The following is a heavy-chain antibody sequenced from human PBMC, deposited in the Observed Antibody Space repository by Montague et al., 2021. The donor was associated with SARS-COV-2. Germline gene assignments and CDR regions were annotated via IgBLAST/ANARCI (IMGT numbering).Heavy chain of an antibody. Sequence: SLRLSCAASGFTFSTYEMNWVRQAPGKGLQWVSYISSSGSTIYYADSVQGRFTISRDNAKNSLYLQMNNLRAEDTAVYYCTRDLELVFVPDVIDYWGQGTLVTVSS. V-gene: IGHV3-48*03. D-gene: IGHD2-2*01. CDR2: ISSSGSTI. CDR1: GFTFSTYE. J-gene: IGHJ4*02. CDR3: TRDLELVFVPDVIDY.